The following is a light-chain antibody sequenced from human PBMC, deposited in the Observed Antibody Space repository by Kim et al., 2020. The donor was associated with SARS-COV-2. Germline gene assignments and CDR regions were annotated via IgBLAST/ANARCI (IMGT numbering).Light chain of an antibody. CDR3: QQSYSTPPT. CDR2: AAS. J-gene: IGKJ1*01. V-gene: IGKV1-39*01. CDR1: QSISNH. Sequence: ASVGDRVTITCRASQSISNHLNWYQQKPGKAPKLLIYAASSFHSGVPSRFSGSGSGTDFTLTISSLQPEDFATYYCQQSYSTPPTFGQGTKVDLK.